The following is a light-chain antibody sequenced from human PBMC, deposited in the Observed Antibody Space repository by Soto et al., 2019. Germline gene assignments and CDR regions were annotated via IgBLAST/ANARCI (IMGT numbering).Light chain of an antibody. CDR1: QSVLYSSNNKNY. CDR3: EQYYSSPLT. J-gene: IGKJ4*01. V-gene: IGKV4-1*01. Sequence: DIVMTQSPDSLTASLGERATINCKSSQSVLYSSNNKNYLAWYQQKPGQPPKLLIYWASTRESGVPDRFSGSGSGTDYTLTISSLQAEDAAVYYCEQYYSSPLTFGGGTKVEVK. CDR2: WAS.